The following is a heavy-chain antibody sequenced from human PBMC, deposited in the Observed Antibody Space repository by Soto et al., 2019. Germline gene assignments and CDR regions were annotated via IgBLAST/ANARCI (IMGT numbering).Heavy chain of an antibody. CDR1: GGSINSGGYY. D-gene: IGHD7-27*01. Sequence: QVQLQESGPGLVKPSQTLSLTCTVSGGSINSGGYYWTWIRQHPGKGLEWIGYIYFTGITYYNPSRKSRVSISIDTSKNQFSLKVNSVTAADTAVYYCARDSTGGGGYYYYGMGVWGQGTTVTVSS. J-gene: IGHJ6*02. CDR3: ARDSTGGGGYYYYGMGV. V-gene: IGHV4-31*03. CDR2: IYFTGIT.